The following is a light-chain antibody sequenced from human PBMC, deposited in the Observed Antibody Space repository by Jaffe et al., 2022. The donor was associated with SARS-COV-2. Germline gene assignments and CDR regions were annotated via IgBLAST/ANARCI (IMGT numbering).Light chain of an antibody. V-gene: IGKV1-39*01. CDR1: QTISNY. J-gene: IGKJ1*01. Sequence: DIQMTQSPSSLSASVGDSVTITCRASQTISNYLNWYQQIPGKAPNLLIHAASSLQSGVPSRFSGSASGTDFTLTISSLQPEDFATYFCQQTFITPPTVGQGTKVEI. CDR3: QQTFITPPT. CDR2: AAS.